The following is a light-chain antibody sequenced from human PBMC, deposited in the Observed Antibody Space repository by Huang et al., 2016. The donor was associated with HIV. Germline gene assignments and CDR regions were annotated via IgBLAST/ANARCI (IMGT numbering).Light chain of an antibody. CDR2: EAS. CDR3: QHYNSFPWT. J-gene: IGKJ1*01. CDR1: QSIGTW. V-gene: IGKV1-5*03. Sequence: DIQMTQSSATLSASVGDRVTITCRASQSIGTWLAWYQQKPGKAPNLLIYEASTVEGGVPSRFSGGGSGTEFTLTINSLQPDDFATYYCQHYNSFPWTFGQGTKVEV.